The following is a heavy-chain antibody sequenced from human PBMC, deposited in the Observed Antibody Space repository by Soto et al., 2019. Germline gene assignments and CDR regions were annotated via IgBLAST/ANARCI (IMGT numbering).Heavy chain of an antibody. D-gene: IGHD2-2*01. J-gene: IGHJ4*02. CDR1: GFTVSSNY. V-gene: IGHV3-66*01. CDR2: IYSGGST. Sequence: PGGSLRLSCAASGFTVSSNYMSWVRQAPGKGLEWVSVIYSGGSTYYADSVKGRFTISRDNSKNTLYLQMNSLRAEDTAVYYCASSFIRRVPASASDYCCQAILVTLSS. CDR3: ASSFIRRVPASASDY.